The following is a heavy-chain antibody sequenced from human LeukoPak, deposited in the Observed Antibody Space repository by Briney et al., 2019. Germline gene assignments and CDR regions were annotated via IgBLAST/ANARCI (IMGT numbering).Heavy chain of an antibody. J-gene: IGHJ4*02. CDR1: GGTFSSYA. Sequence: ASVKVSCKASGGTFSSYAISWVRQAPGQGLEWMGGIIPIFGTANYAQRFQGRVTITADESTSTAYMELSSLRSEDTAVYYCARERYSGYDSWFRWGQGTLVTVSS. V-gene: IGHV1-69*13. CDR3: ARERYSGYDSWFR. CDR2: IIPIFGTA. D-gene: IGHD5-12*01.